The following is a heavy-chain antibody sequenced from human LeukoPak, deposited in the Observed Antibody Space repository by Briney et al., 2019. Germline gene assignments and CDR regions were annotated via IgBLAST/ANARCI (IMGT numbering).Heavy chain of an antibody. CDR3: VKDSLRCREGSDP. D-gene: IGHD2-15*01. Sequence: GGSLRLSCAASGFTFSSYSMSWVRQAPGQGLEWVSVIGDSGGHTYYADSVKGRFTISRDNSENTLFLQMSSLRVEDTAIYYCVKDSLRCREGSDPWGQGTLVTVSS. CDR1: GFTFSSYS. CDR2: IGDSGGHT. J-gene: IGHJ5*02. V-gene: IGHV3-23*01.